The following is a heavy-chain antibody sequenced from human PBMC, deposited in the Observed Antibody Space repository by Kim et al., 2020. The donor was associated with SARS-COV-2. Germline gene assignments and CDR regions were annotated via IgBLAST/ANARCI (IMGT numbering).Heavy chain of an antibody. CDR1: GFTFSSYG. CDR3: ARERGDGWLHH. D-gene: IGHD5-12*01. J-gene: IGHJ4*02. Sequence: GGSLRLSCAASGFTFSSYGMHWVRQAPGKGLEWVAVISYDGSNKYYADSVKGRFTISRDNSKNTLYLQMNSLRAEDTAVYYCARERGDGWLHHWGQGTLVTVSS. CDR2: ISYDGSNK. V-gene: IGHV3-33*05.